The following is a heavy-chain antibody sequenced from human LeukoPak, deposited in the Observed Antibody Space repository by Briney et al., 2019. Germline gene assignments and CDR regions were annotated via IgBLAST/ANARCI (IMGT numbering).Heavy chain of an antibody. Sequence: PSEILSLTCTVSGGSISSYYWSWIRQPAGKGLEWIGRIYTSGSTNYNPSLKSRVTMSVDTSKNQFSLKLSSVTAADTAVYYCARDFCSGGSCYWFDPWGQGTLVTVSS. V-gene: IGHV4-4*07. D-gene: IGHD2-15*01. CDR2: IYTSGST. CDR3: ARDFCSGGSCYWFDP. CDR1: GGSISSYY. J-gene: IGHJ5*02.